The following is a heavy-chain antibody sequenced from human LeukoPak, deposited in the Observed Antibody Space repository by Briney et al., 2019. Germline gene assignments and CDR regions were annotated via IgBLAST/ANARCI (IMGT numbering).Heavy chain of an antibody. D-gene: IGHD6-13*01. V-gene: IGHV3-33*01. CDR2: IWYDGSYK. CDR1: GFTFSSHG. Sequence: TGGSLRLSCAASGFTFSSHGMHWVRQAPGKGLEWVAVIWYDGSYKYYADSVKGRFTISRDNSNSTLYLQMNSLRAEDTAVYYCARDGSSSWYYFDYWGQGTLVTVSS. J-gene: IGHJ4*02. CDR3: ARDGSSSWYYFDY.